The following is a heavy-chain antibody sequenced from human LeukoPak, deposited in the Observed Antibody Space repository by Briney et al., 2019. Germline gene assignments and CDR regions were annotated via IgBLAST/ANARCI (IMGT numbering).Heavy chain of an antibody. D-gene: IGHD3-22*01. CDR2: ISISGDT. CDR1: GLTLSSCA. J-gene: IGHJ4*02. V-gene: IGHV3-23*01. CDR3: ARGTYYYESSGSDFDY. Sequence: TGGSLRLSCAASGLTLSSCAMSWVRQAPGKGLEWVSSISISGDTYYADSVKGRFTLSRDNSMDTLYLQMNSLRVEDTAVYYCARGTYYYESSGSDFDYWGQGTLVTVSS.